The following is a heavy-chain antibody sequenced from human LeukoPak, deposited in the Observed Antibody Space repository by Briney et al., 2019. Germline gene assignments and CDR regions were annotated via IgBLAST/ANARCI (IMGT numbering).Heavy chain of an antibody. Sequence: GGSLRLSCAVSGLTFSDYYMSWTRQAPGKGPELVSYISPSGSSIFYVDSVKGRFTISRDNAKNSLYLQMNSLRAEDTAVYYCARGGDYYDSSGYYQTCPLDYWGQGTLVTVSS. CDR2: ISPSGSSI. J-gene: IGHJ4*02. D-gene: IGHD3-22*01. CDR3: ARGGDYYDSSGYYQTCPLDY. V-gene: IGHV3-11*01. CDR1: GLTFSDYY.